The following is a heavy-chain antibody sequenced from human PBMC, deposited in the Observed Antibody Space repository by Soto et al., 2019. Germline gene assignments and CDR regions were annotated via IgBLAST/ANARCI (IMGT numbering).Heavy chain of an antibody. V-gene: IGHV1-18*01. D-gene: IGHD2-8*02. CDR2: INTGSGYT. CDR1: GYTFSNYA. Sequence: TVRVSCKTSGYTFSNYAISWVRQAPGQGLEWMRWINTGSGYTNYAHDRVTMTKDASTYTAYLEVTSLRSDDTAIYYCARDRVYTGGSDADYWGQGTLVTVSS. CDR3: ARDRVYTGGSDADY. J-gene: IGHJ4*02.